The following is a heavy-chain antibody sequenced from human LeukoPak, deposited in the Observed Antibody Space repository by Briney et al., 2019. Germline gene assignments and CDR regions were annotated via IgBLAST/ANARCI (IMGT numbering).Heavy chain of an antibody. V-gene: IGHV3-30-3*01. CDR1: GFTFSSYA. D-gene: IGHD2-15*01. CDR2: ISYDGSNK. CDR3: ATYCSGGSCYFEDV. Sequence: AGRSLRLSCAASGFTFSSYAMHWVRQAPGKGLEWVAVISYDGSNKYYADSVKGRFTISRDNSKNTLYLQMNSLRAEDTAVYYCATYCSGGSCYFEDVWGQGTTVTVSS. J-gene: IGHJ6*02.